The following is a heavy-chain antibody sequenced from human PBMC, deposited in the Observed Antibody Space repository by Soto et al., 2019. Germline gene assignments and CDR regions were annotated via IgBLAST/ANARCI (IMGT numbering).Heavy chain of an antibody. CDR1: GFAFSSYW. D-gene: IGHD3-9*01. V-gene: IGHV3-7*01. Sequence: GESLRLSCAASGFAFSSYWMSWVRQAPGKGLEWVANIKKDGSEEYYVDSVKGRFTISRDSAKNSLYLQMNSLRAEDTAVYYCATSSDTGYIFDFWGQGTLVTVSS. CDR2: IKKDGSEE. J-gene: IGHJ4*02. CDR3: ATSSDTGYIFDF.